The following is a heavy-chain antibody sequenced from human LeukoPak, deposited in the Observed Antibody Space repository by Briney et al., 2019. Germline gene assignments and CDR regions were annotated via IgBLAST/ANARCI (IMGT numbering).Heavy chain of an antibody. D-gene: IGHD3-10*01. V-gene: IGHV1-2*02. Sequence: ASVKVSCKASGYTFTSYYMHWVRQAPGQGLEWMGWINPNSGGTNYAQKFQGRVTMTRDTSISTAYMELSRLRSDDTAVYYCARDMVRGVRYYYYYMDVWGKGTTVTISS. CDR1: GYTFTSYY. J-gene: IGHJ6*03. CDR2: INPNSGGT. CDR3: ARDMVRGVRYYYYYMDV.